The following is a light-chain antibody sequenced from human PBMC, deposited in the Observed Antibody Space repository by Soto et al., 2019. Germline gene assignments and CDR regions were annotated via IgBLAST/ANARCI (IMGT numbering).Light chain of an antibody. CDR3: QQYNNWPRT. CDR2: GAS. CDR1: QSVSSN. Sequence: IVMTQSPATLSVSPGERATLSCRASQSVSSNLAWYQQKPGQAPRLLIYGASSRATGIPDRFSGSGSGTEFTLTISRLEPEDFAVYYCQQYNNWPRTFSQGTKVDI. J-gene: IGKJ1*01. V-gene: IGKV3D-15*01.